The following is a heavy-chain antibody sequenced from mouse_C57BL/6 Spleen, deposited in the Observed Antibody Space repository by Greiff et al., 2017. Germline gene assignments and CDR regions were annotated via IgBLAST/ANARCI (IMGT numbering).Heavy chain of an antibody. Sequence: VQLQQSGAELVKPGASVKLSCKASGYTFTEYTIHWVKQRSGQGLEWIGWFYPGSGSIKYNEKFKDKATLTADKSSSTVYMELSRLTSEDSAVYFCARHEGPHYYGSSYYAMDYWGQGTSVTVSS. CDR1: GYTFTEYT. D-gene: IGHD1-1*01. CDR2: FYPGSGSI. V-gene: IGHV1-62-2*01. CDR3: ARHEGPHYYGSSYYAMDY. J-gene: IGHJ4*01.